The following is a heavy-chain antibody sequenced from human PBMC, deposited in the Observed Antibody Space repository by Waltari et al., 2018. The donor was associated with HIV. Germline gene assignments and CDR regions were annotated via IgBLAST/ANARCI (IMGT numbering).Heavy chain of an antibody. J-gene: IGHJ6*02. CDR2: IKQDGRGK. D-gene: IGHD3-22*01. Sequence: EVQLVESGGGLVQQGGSLRVSCAASGLTFRRYWMSWVRQAPGKGLEWVANIKQDGRGKYYVDSGRGRFTIARDNTNNLLYLQMNSLRAEDTAVYYCARFLYAYYDSNDFYRPYYYGMDVWGQGTTVTVSS. CDR1: GLTFRRYW. V-gene: IGHV3-7*01. CDR3: ARFLYAYYDSNDFYRPYYYGMDV.